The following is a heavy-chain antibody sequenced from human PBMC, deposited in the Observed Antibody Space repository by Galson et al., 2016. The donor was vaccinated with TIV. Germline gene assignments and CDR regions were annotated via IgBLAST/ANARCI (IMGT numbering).Heavy chain of an antibody. CDR1: GYTITSYA. CDR3: ARDFGGSFSPFYGMDV. V-gene: IGHV1-3*01. Sequence: SVKVSCKASGYTITSYAMHWERQAPGQRFEWMGWINAGTGDTKFSQKFQGRVTLTREQSASTVYMGLSSLKSEDTAVYYCARDFGGSFSPFYGMDVWGQGTTVTVSS. J-gene: IGHJ6*02. D-gene: IGHD3-16*01. CDR2: INAGTGDT.